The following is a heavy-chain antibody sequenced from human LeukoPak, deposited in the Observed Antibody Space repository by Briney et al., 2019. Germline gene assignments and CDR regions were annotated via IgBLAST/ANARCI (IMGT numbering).Heavy chain of an antibody. CDR2: IYPGDSDT. Sequence: GESLKISCKGSGYSFTSYWIGWVRQMPGKGLEWMGIIYPGDSDTRYSPSFQGQVTISADKSISTAYLQWSSLKASDTAMYYCARGMTYYVFGSGSAFNYGGRGTLVTFSS. D-gene: IGHD3-3*01. J-gene: IGHJ4*02. CDR3: ARGMTYYVFGSGSAFNY. V-gene: IGHV5-51*01. CDR1: GYSFTSYW.